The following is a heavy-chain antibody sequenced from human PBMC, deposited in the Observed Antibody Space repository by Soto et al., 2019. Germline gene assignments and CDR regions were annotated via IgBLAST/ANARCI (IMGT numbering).Heavy chain of an antibody. CDR2: INPSGGST. CDR1: GYTFTTYF. CDR3: ARELSSSGWYDY. D-gene: IGHD6-19*01. Sequence: SSVKVSCKASGYTFTTYFMHWVRQAPGQGLEWMGIINPSGGSTSYAQKFQGRVTMTRDTSTSTVYMELSSLRSDDTAVYYCARELSSSGWYDYWGQGTLVTVSS. V-gene: IGHV1-46*01. J-gene: IGHJ4*02.